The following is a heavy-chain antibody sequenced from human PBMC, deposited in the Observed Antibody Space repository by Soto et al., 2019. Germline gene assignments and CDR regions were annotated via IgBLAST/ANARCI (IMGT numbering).Heavy chain of an antibody. CDR2: IYDSGRT. Sequence: SETLTLTCTISGASIARDSYYWSWIRQYPGEGLVWIGHIYDSGRTYYNPSLESRVSISIDRSKNEFSLTLTSVTAADTAVYYCARLTTIITGAFDDWGLGTVVTVSS. V-gene: IGHV4-31*03. J-gene: IGHJ4*02. D-gene: IGHD7-27*01. CDR1: GASIARDSYY. CDR3: ARLTTIITGAFDD.